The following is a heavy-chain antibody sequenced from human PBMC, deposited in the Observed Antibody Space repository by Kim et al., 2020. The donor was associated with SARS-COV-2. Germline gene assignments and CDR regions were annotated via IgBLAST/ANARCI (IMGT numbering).Heavy chain of an antibody. Sequence: SETLSLTCTVSGGSISSSSYYWGWIRQPPGKGLEWIGSIYYSGSTYYNPSLKSRVTISVDTSKNQFSLKLSSVTAADTAVYYCARWRIGYCSSTSCPPTGFDPWGQGTLVTVSS. V-gene: IGHV4-39*01. CDR2: IYYSGST. CDR1: GGSISSSSYY. J-gene: IGHJ5*02. D-gene: IGHD2-2*01. CDR3: ARWRIGYCSSTSCPPTGFDP.